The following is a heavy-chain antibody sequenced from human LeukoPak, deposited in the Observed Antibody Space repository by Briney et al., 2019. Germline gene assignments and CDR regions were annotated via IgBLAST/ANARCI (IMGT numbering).Heavy chain of an antibody. CDR1: GDSVSTNSGA. J-gene: IGHJ4*02. D-gene: IGHD3-10*01. Sequence: SQTLSLTCAISGDSVSTNSGAWNWIRQSPSRGLEWLGRTYYRSKWYNDYAVSVKSRITINPDTSKNQFSLQLNSVTPEDTAVYYCARGYYGSGIITGLDYWGQGTLVTVSS. CDR2: TYYRSKWYN. V-gene: IGHV6-1*01. CDR3: ARGYYGSGIITGLDY.